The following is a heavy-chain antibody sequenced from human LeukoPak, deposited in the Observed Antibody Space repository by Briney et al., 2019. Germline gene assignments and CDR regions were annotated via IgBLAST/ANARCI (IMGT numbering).Heavy chain of an antibody. J-gene: IGHJ4*02. CDR2: TSNHGNDG. CDR1: GFSFSSYA. Sequence: GGSLRLSCTDSGFSFSSYAMHWVRQSPGKGLEWVAVTSNHGNDGFYAGPVKGRFTISRDNSKKTLYLQMDSLRPEDTGVYYCTRDRGAMNDFDYWGQGTLVTVSS. CDR3: TRDRGAMNDFDY. V-gene: IGHV3-30*01. D-gene: IGHD2-2*01.